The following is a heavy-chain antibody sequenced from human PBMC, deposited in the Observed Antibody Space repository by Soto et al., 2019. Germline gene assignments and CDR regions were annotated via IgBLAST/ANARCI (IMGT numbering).Heavy chain of an antibody. J-gene: IGHJ6*02. V-gene: IGHV3-30*18. D-gene: IGHD3-3*01. CDR2: ISYDGSNK. CDR1: GFTSSSYG. Sequence: GGSLRLSCAASGFTSSSYGMHWVRRAPGKGLEWVAVISYDGSNKYYADSVKGRFTISRDNSKNTLYLQMNSLRAEDTAVYYCAKDFQGRITILGVLIPYGMDVWGQGTTVTVSS. CDR3: AKDFQGRITILGVLIPYGMDV.